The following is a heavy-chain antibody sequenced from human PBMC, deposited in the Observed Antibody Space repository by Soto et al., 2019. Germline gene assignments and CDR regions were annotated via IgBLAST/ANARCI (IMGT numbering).Heavy chain of an antibody. CDR1: GDSINSSFHY. CDR2: FFYGGTS. J-gene: IGHJ5*02. D-gene: IGHD4-17*01. V-gene: IGHV4-39*01. CDR3: ARHAALMTMVTRLDP. Sequence: HLQLQESGPGLVKPSETLSLTCTVSGDSINSSFHYWGWIRQPPGKGLEWIGSFFYGGTSYYNPSLKSRVTISVGPSDNHFSLTLTSVTDAESAVYACARHAALMTMVTRLDPWGEGTQVTVSS.